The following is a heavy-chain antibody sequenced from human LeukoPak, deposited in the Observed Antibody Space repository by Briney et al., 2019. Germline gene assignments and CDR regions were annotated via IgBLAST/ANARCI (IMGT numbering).Heavy chain of an antibody. CDR2: ISGSGGGT. J-gene: IGHJ4*02. Sequence: QSGGSLRLSCGVSGFTFSSYDMSWVRQAPGKGLEWVSGISGSGGGTYYADSVKGPFTISRDNSKNTLYLQMSSLRAEGTAVYYCAKDGRMGDSSPYYFDYWGQGTLVTVSS. CDR3: AKDGRMGDSSPYYFDY. CDR1: GFTFSSYD. V-gene: IGHV3-23*01. D-gene: IGHD3-22*01.